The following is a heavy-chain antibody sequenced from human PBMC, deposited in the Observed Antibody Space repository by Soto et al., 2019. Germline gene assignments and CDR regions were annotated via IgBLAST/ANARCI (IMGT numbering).Heavy chain of an antibody. D-gene: IGHD3-3*01. CDR1: GLNFGNYA. Sequence: GGSLRLSCAASGLNFGNYAMSWVRHTPGKGLEWVSAMSGGGGSTYYADSVMGRFTISRDNSRNTLSLQMNNLRAEDTAVYFCAKGYWSGFPYGMDVWGQGTTVTV. CDR2: MSGGGGST. J-gene: IGHJ6*02. V-gene: IGHV3-23*01. CDR3: AKGYWSGFPYGMDV.